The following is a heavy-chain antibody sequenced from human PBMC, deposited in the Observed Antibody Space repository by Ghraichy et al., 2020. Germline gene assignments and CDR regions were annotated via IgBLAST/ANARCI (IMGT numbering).Heavy chain of an antibody. J-gene: IGHJ5*02. V-gene: IGHV1-69*04. D-gene: IGHD6-19*01. CDR2: IIPILGIA. CDR3: ARDNDLNSSGWYYGGGWFDP. Sequence: SVKVSCKASGGTFSSYTISWVRQAPGQGLEWMGRIIPILGIANYAQKFQGRVTITADKSTSTAYMELSSLRSEDTAVYYCARDNDLNSSGWYYGGGWFDPWGQGTLVTVSS. CDR1: GGTFSSYT.